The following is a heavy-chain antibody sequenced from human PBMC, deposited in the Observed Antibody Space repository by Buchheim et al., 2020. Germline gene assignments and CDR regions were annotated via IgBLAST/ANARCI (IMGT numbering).Heavy chain of an antibody. CDR2: IKEDGSEK. CDR1: GFTFNNYW. Sequence: EVQLVESGGSLVQPGESLRLSCAASGFTFNNYWMSWVRQTPGQGLEWVATIKEDGSEKYYVDSVKGRFTVSRDNAMHPLYLQMNNLRAEDATVFYCARFGPTATTDYWGQGTL. J-gene: IGHJ4*02. D-gene: IGHD1-7*01. CDR3: ARFGPTATTDY. V-gene: IGHV3-7*01.